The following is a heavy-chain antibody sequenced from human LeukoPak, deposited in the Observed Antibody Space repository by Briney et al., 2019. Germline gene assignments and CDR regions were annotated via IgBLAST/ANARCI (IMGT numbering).Heavy chain of an antibody. Sequence: GGALRLSCAVSGFTFSRYGMHWVRQAPGKGLEWVAFIRYDGSNKYYADSVKGRFTISRDNSKNTLYLQMNSLRAEDTAVYYCAKTDDSSPGYWGQGTLVTVSS. CDR3: AKTDDSSPGY. CDR2: IRYDGSNK. D-gene: IGHD3-16*01. J-gene: IGHJ4*02. V-gene: IGHV3-30*02. CDR1: GFTFSRYG.